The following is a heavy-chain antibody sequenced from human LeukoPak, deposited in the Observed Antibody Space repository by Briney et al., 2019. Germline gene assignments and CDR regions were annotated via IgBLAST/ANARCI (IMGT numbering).Heavy chain of an antibody. V-gene: IGHV4-34*01. CDR1: GGSFSGYY. J-gene: IGHJ4*02. CDR3: ATIDY. CDR2: IYHSGST. Sequence: PSETLSLTCAVYGGSFSGYYWSWVRQPPGKGLEWIGEIYHSGSTNYNPSLKSRVTISVDKSKNQFPLKLSSVTAADTAVYYCATIDYWGQGTLVTVSS.